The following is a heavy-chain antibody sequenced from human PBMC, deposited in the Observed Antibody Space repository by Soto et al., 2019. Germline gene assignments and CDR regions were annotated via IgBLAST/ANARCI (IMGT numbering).Heavy chain of an antibody. V-gene: IGHV3-15*01. J-gene: IGHJ2*01. D-gene: IGHD5-12*01. CDR3: TSDLKFRVYDYVCSDGNSYYYFDL. CDR1: GFTFSNAW. Sequence: EVQLVESGGGLVKPGGSLRLSCAASGFTFSNAWMSWVRQAPGKGLEWVGRIKSETDGGTTDYAATVTGRFTITRDDPQHTLYMQRISVKSQDPAVYYSTSDLKFRVYDYVCSDGNSYYYFDLWGRGTLVTVSS. CDR2: IKSETDGGTT.